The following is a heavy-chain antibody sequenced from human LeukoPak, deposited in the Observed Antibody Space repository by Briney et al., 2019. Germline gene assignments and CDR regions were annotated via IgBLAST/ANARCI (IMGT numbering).Heavy chain of an antibody. CDR1: LFSSDDFA. D-gene: IGHD3-22*01. CDR3: AKNMIRAGRGTFDS. J-gene: IGHJ3*02. CDR2: ISWNSGAL. V-gene: IGHV3-9*02. Sequence: GGALRLSCAPSLFSSDDFAIHGVRPAPGKGVEWVSRISWNSGALDHADSLKGGFTISRGNAQNSLYLHMRSVRDQGMGWYYCAKNMIRAGRGTFDSWGQGTMVTVSS.